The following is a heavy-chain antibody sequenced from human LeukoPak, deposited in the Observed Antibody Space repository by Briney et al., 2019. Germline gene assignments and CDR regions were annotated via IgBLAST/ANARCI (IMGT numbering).Heavy chain of an antibody. CDR1: RFTFSRFS. Sequence: GGSLRHSCVASRFTFSRFSMQCVRQAPGKGLESVAVASSDGSAKYYAYSVTGRFTISRDNSKNTLFPQMSNLSAEDTAVYYCVKEFHSRGYGAHFDSWGQGTLVTVSS. CDR3: VKEFHSRGYGAHFDS. J-gene: IGHJ4*02. D-gene: IGHD3-10*01. V-gene: IGHV3-30*18. CDR2: ASSDGSAK.